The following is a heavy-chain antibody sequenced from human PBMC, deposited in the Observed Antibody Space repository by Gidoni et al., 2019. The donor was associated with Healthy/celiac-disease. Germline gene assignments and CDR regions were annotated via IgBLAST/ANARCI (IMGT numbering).Heavy chain of an antibody. CDR1: GGSFSGYY. CDR2: INHMGST. V-gene: IGHV4-34*01. J-gene: IGHJ5*02. Sequence: QVQLQQWGAGLLKPSATLSLTCAVYGGSFSGYYWSWIRQPPGKGLECIGEINHMGSTNYHPSLKSRVTISVDTSKNQFSLKLSSVTAADTAVYYCARVGYYDSSGYYLDWFDPWGQGTLVTVSS. D-gene: IGHD3-22*01. CDR3: ARVGYYDSSGYYLDWFDP.